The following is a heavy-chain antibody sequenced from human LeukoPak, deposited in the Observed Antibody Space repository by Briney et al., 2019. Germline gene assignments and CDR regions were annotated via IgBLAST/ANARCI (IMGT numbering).Heavy chain of an antibody. CDR2: IHSTGSA. Sequence: GGSLRLSCAASGLLVSGNYMNWVRQAPGKGLEWLSIIHSTGSAYYADSVKGRFTISRDTSKNTLYLQMNNLRAEGTAVYYCATSSSIWYYFDHWGQGTLVTVSS. CDR1: GLLVSGNY. J-gene: IGHJ4*02. V-gene: IGHV3-53*01. CDR3: ATSSSIWYYFDH. D-gene: IGHD2-2*01.